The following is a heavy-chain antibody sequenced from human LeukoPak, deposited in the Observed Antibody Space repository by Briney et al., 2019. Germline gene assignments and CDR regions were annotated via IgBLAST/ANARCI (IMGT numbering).Heavy chain of an antibody. CDR2: VNGNGGST. CDR3: AKSLYGGCDY. J-gene: IGHJ4*02. Sequence: GGSLRLSCAASGFSFSTYAMSWVRQASGKGLEWVSGVNGNGGSTSYADSVKGRFTIFRDSSKNTVYLQMNSLRVEDTAVYYCAKSLYGGCDYWGQGTVVTVSS. V-gene: IGHV3-23*01. D-gene: IGHD3-16*02. CDR1: GFSFSTYA.